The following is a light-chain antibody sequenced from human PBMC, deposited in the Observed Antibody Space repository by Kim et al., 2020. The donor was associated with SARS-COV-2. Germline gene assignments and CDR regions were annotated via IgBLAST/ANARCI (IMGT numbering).Light chain of an antibody. V-gene: IGLV3-25*03. CDR2: KDS. Sequence: SYELTQPPSVSVSPGQMARITCSGDALPKQYAYWYQQKPGQAPVLVIYKDSERPSGIPERFSGSSSGTTVTLTISGVQAEDEADYYCQSADSSGTYSWVFGGGTQLTVL. CDR1: ALPKQY. CDR3: QSADSSGTYSWV. J-gene: IGLJ3*02.